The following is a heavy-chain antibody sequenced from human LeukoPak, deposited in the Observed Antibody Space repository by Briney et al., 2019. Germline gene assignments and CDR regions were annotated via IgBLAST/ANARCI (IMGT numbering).Heavy chain of an antibody. CDR2: ISYDGSNK. Sequence: GGSLRLSCAASGFTFSSYAMHWVRQAPDKGLEWVAVISYDGSNKYYADSVKGRFTISRDNSKNTLYLQMNSLRAEDTAVYYCASSDYLWYFDYWGQGTLVTVSS. CDR1: GFTFSSYA. J-gene: IGHJ4*02. CDR3: ASSDYLWYFDY. V-gene: IGHV3-30-3*01. D-gene: IGHD2/OR15-2a*01.